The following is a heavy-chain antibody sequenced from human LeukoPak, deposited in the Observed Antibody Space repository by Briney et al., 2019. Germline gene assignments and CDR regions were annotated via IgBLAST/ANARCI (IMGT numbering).Heavy chain of an antibody. CDR3: ARDRTFGGDWFDP. Sequence: PSETLSLTCTVSGGSVGSDSYYWSWIRQPAGKGLEWIGRIQNNGRTNKKPSFWSRVTISVDTSKTQFSLNMTSVTAADTAVYYCARDRTFGGDWFDPWGQGTLVTVSS. CDR2: IQNNGRT. J-gene: IGHJ5*02. CDR1: GGSVGSDSYY. V-gene: IGHV4-61*02. D-gene: IGHD2-15*01.